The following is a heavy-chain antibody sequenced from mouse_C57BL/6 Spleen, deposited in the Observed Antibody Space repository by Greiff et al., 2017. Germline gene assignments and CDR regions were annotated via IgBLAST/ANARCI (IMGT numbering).Heavy chain of an antibody. CDR1: GYSITSGYY. D-gene: IGHD1-1*01. V-gene: IGHV3-6*01. CDR3: ARGITTVVSPPYFDY. Sequence: VQLKQSGPGLVKPSQSLSITCSVTGYSITSGYYWNWIRQFPGNKLEWMGYISYDGSNNYNPSLKNRISITRDTSKNQFFLKLNSVTTEDTATYYCARGITTVVSPPYFDYWGQGTTLTVSS. J-gene: IGHJ2*01. CDR2: ISYDGSN.